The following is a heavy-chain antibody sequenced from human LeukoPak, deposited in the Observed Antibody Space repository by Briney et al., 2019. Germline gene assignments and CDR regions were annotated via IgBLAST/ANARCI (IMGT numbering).Heavy chain of an antibody. CDR1: GFTFSSYG. V-gene: IGHV3-30*02. J-gene: IGHJ5*02. CDR3: ARPPEYSSKPLNWFDP. Sequence: GGSLRLSCAASGFTFSSYGMHWVRQAPGKGLEWVAFIRYDGSNKYYADSVKGRFTISRDNSKNTLYLQMNSLRAEDTAVHYCARPPEYSSKPLNWFDPWGQGTLVTVSS. CDR2: IRYDGSNK. D-gene: IGHD6-6*01.